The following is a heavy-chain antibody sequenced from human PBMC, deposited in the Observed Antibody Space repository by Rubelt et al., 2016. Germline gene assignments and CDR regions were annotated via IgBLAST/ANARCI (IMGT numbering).Heavy chain of an antibody. J-gene: IGHJ1*01. CDR1: GFTFSSYW. V-gene: IGHV3-74*01. CDR2: INSDGSST. CDR3: AKDGDGYYDSRGFQH. D-gene: IGHD3-22*01. Sequence: EVQLLESGGGLVQPGGSLRLSCAASGFTFSSYWMHWVRQAPGKGLVWVSRINSDGSSTSYADSVKGRFTISRDNSKNTLYLQMNSLRAEDTAVYYCAKDGDGYYDSRGFQHWGQGTLVTVSS.